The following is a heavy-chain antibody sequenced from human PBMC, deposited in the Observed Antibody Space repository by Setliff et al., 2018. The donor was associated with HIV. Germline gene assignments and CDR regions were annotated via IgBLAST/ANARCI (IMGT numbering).Heavy chain of an antibody. D-gene: IGHD3-10*01. J-gene: IGHJ4*02. V-gene: IGHV4-34*01. CDR3: ARGLGRGSGTYYNPPGY. CDR2: INHSGNT. Sequence: SETLSLTCAFNGGSFSGYYWMWIRQSPGEGLEWIGEINHSGNTNYNPSLKSRVTMSGDTSKNQFSLSLTSVTAADTAVYFCARGLGRGSGTYYNPPGYWGPGTLVTVSS. CDR1: GGSFSGYY.